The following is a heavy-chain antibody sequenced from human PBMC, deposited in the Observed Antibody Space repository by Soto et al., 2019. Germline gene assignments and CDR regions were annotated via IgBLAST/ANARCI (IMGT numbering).Heavy chain of an antibody. CDR1: GGCISTDGYY. V-gene: IGHV4-31*03. J-gene: IGHJ4*02. CDR3: ARVIAASGTSYYFDY. D-gene: IGHD6-25*01. Sequence: SETLSLTCTVSGGCISTDGYYWSWIRQHPGKGLEWIGYIYYSGSTYYNPSLKSRVTISVDTSKNQFSLKLSSVTAADTAVYYCARVIAASGTSYYFDYWGQGTVVTVSS. CDR2: IYYSGST.